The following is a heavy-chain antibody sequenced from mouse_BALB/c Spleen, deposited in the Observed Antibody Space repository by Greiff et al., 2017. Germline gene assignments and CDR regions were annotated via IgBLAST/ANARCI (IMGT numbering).Heavy chain of an antibody. CDR2: ISTYYGDA. J-gene: IGHJ4*01. CDR3: ARRGRAGTYAMDY. V-gene: IGHV1S137*01. D-gene: IGHD4-1*01. CDR1: GYTFTDYA. Sequence: QVQLHQSGAELVRPGVSVKISCKGSGYTFTDYAMHWVKQSHAKSLEWIGVISTYYGDASYNQKFKGKATMTVDKSSSTAYMELARLTSEDSAIYYCARRGRAGTYAMDYWGQGTSVTVSS.